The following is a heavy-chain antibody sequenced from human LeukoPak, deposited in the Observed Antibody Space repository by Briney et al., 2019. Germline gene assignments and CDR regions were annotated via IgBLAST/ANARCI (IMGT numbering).Heavy chain of an antibody. Sequence: PGGSLRLSCAASGFTFSSYSMNWVRQAPGKGLEWVSYISSSSSTIYYADSVKGRFTISRDNSKNTLYLQMNSLRAEDTAVYYCARDGAVGNGYWYFDLWGRGTLVTVSS. D-gene: IGHD1-26*01. CDR3: ARDGAVGNGYWYFDL. J-gene: IGHJ2*01. CDR1: GFTFSSYS. CDR2: ISSSSSTI. V-gene: IGHV3-48*01.